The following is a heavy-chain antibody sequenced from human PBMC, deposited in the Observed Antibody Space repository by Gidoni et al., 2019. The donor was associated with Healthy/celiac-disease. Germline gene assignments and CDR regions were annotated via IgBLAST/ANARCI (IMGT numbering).Heavy chain of an antibody. Sequence: EVQLVESGGGLVKPGGSLRLSCAASGFTFSSYSMNGVRQAPGKGLGWVSSISSSSSYIYYADSVKGRFTISRDNAKNSLYLQMNSLRAEDTAVYYCARDRSRSGSYAGGDAFDIWGQGTMVTVSS. V-gene: IGHV3-21*01. J-gene: IGHJ3*02. D-gene: IGHD1-26*01. CDR1: GFTFSSYS. CDR3: ARDRSRSGSYAGGDAFDI. CDR2: ISSSSSYI.